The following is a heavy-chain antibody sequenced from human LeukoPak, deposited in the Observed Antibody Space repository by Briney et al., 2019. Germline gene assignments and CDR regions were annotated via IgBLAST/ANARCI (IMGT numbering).Heavy chain of an antibody. J-gene: IGHJ4*02. CDR3: SRPSAAYSGSYDY. CDR1: GYTFTGYY. Sequence: GASVKVSCKASGYTFTGYYMHWMRQAHGQGLEWMGWINPNSGGTNYAQKFHGRVTMTRDRYISTAYMDLSRLRSDDKAEDYCSRPSAAYSGSYDYWGQGTLVTVSS. D-gene: IGHD1-26*01. V-gene: IGHV1-2*02. CDR2: INPNSGGT.